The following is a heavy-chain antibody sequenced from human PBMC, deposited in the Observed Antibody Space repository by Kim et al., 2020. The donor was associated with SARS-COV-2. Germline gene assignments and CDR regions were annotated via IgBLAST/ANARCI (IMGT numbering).Heavy chain of an antibody. D-gene: IGHD6-13*01. V-gene: IGHV3-7*01. Sequence: GGSLRLSCAASGFTFSSYWMSWVRQAPGKGLEWVANIKQDGSEKYYVDSVKGRFTISRDNAKNSLYLQMNSLRAEDTAVYYCARVRIAASRWFDPWGQGTLVTVSS. CDR1: GFTFSSYW. CDR3: ARVRIAASRWFDP. J-gene: IGHJ5*02. CDR2: IKQDGSEK.